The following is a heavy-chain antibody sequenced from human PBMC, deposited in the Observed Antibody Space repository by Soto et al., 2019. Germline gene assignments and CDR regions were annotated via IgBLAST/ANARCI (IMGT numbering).Heavy chain of an antibody. Sequence: ASVKVSCKASGGTFSSYAISWVRQAPGQGLEWMGGIIPIFGTANYAQKFQGRVTITADESTSTAYMELSSLRSEDTAVYYCASPGYSSSWYFAAYWGQGTLVTVSS. D-gene: IGHD6-13*01. CDR2: IIPIFGTA. V-gene: IGHV1-69*13. CDR1: GGTFSSYA. J-gene: IGHJ4*02. CDR3: ASPGYSSSWYFAAY.